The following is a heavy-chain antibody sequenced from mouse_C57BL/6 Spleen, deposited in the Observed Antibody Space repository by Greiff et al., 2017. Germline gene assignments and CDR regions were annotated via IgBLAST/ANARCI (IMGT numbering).Heavy chain of an antibody. CDR2: IYPGDGDT. CDR1: GYAFSSSW. J-gene: IGHJ2*01. V-gene: IGHV1-82*01. Sequence: QVQLQQSGPELVKPGASVKISCKASGYAFSSSWMNWVKQRPGKGLEWIGRIYPGDGDTNYNGKFKGKATLTADKSSSTAYMQLSSLTSEDSSVYFCARSPNWDGGFDYWGQGTTLTVSS. D-gene: IGHD4-1*01. CDR3: ARSPNWDGGFDY.